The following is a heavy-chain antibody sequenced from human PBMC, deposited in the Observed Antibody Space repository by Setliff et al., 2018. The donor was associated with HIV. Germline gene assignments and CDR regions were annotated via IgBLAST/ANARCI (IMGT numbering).Heavy chain of an antibody. CDR1: GFTFSDYY. CDR2: ISSSSSYT. J-gene: IGHJ4*02. D-gene: IGHD3-22*01. CDR3: ARASYYYDSSGWVYY. Sequence: GESLKISCAASGFTFSDYYMSWIRQAPGKGLEWVSYISSSSSYTNYADSVKGRFTISRDNAKNSLYLQMNSLRAEDTAVYYCARASYYYDSSGWVYYWGQGTLVTVSS. V-gene: IGHV3-11*03.